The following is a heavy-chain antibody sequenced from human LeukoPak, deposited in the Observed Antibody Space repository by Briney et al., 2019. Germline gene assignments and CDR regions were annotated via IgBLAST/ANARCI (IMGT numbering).Heavy chain of an antibody. D-gene: IGHD6-19*01. Sequence: GSLRLSCAASGFTFSSYWMNWARQPPGKGLEWIGEINHSGSTNYNPSLKSRVTISVDTSKNQFSLKLSSVTAADTAVYYCARGAVAGTRTRFYYYYYGMDVWGQGTTVTVSS. CDR1: GFTFSSYW. V-gene: IGHV4-34*01. CDR2: INHSGST. CDR3: ARGAVAGTRTRFYYYYYGMDV. J-gene: IGHJ6*02.